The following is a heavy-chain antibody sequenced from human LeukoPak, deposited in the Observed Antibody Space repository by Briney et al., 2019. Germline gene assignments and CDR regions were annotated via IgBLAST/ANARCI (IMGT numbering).Heavy chain of an antibody. Sequence: GGSLRLSCVASGFPFTNNYMSWVRPAPGRGLEWVSVINVGGSVSYAESVKGRFTISRDNSNSALYLQMNSLRVEDTALYYCARVRRQVGSRWFDSWGQGTLVTVSS. CDR2: INVGGSV. D-gene: IGHD1-26*01. CDR3: ARVRRQVGSRWFDS. V-gene: IGHV3-53*01. CDR1: GFPFTNNY. J-gene: IGHJ5*01.